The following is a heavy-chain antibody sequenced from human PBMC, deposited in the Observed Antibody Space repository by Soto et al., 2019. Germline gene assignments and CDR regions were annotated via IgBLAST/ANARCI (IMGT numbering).Heavy chain of an antibody. Sequence: QVQLLESGGGVVQPGGSLRLSCAASRFSFSNYGMHWVRQAPGKGLEWVAVLSYAGSDKYYADSVKGRFTISRDNSNNAIDLQMKSLRAEDTAMYYGVTAFRAIGPHYFHFWGQGTLVTVSS. CDR2: LSYAGSDK. D-gene: IGHD5-18*01. CDR3: VTAFRAIGPHYFHF. CDR1: RFSFSNYG. V-gene: IGHV3-30*03. J-gene: IGHJ4*02.